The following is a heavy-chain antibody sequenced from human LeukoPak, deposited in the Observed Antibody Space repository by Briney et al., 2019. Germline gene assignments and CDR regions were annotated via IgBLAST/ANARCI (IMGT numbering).Heavy chain of an antibody. D-gene: IGHD3-9*01. J-gene: IGHJ5*02. Sequence: ASVKVSCKASGYTFTSYYMHWVRQAPGQGLEWMGIISPSGGSTSYAQKLQGRVTMTTDTSTSTAYMELRSLRSDDTAVYYCARVYDILTGYYKGPLWFDPWGQGTLVTVSS. CDR1: GYTFTSYY. CDR2: ISPSGGST. CDR3: ARVYDILTGYYKGPLWFDP. V-gene: IGHV1-46*01.